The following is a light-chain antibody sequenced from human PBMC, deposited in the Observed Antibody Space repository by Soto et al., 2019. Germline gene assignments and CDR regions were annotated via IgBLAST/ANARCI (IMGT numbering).Light chain of an antibody. CDR1: NSNIGAGYD. CDR2: PNS. V-gene: IGLV1-40*01. Sequence: QSVLTQPPSVSGAPGQRVTISCTGSNSNIGAGYDVHWYQQLPGTAPKLLIYPNSNRPSGVPDRFSGSKSGTSASLAITGLQAEDEADYYCLSYYRSLSARVFGGGTKLTVL. J-gene: IGLJ3*02. CDR3: LSYYRSLSARV.